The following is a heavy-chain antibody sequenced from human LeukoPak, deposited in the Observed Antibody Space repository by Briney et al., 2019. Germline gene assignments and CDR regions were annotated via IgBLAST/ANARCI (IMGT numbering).Heavy chain of an antibody. V-gene: IGHV4-61*02. Sequence: SETLSLTCTVSGDSISSGNYYWSWIRRPAGKGLEAIGRISSSGSTNYNPSLKSRVTISVDTSKNQFSLKLSSVTAADTAVYYCARGVAAAAQNDYWGQGTLVTVSS. D-gene: IGHD6-13*01. J-gene: IGHJ4*02. CDR2: ISSSGST. CDR3: ARGVAAAAQNDY. CDR1: GDSISSGNYY.